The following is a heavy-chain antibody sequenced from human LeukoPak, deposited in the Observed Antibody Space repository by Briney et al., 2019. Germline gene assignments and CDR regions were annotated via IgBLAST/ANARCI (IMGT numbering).Heavy chain of an antibody. CDR1: GLTFSSDW. V-gene: IGHV3-20*04. CDR2: INWNGGST. Sequence: GGSLRLSCAASGLTFSSDWMHWVRQAPGKGLEWVSGINWNGGSTGYADSVKGRFTISRDNAKNSLYLQMNSLRAEDTALYYCARETRNWNDEFYYYGMDVWGQGTTVTVSS. J-gene: IGHJ6*02. D-gene: IGHD1-20*01. CDR3: ARETRNWNDEFYYYGMDV.